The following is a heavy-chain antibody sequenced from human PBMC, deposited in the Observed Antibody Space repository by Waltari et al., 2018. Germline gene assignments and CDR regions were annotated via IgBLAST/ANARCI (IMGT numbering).Heavy chain of an antibody. D-gene: IGHD1-26*01. CDR3: AKSSGSYYEVFDY. Sequence: EVRLVESGGGLVQPGGSLRLSCAASGFAFANYGMSWVRQGPGKGLEWVSRIRGSGGTTDYADSVKGRFTMSKDNSKNTLFLQMNSLRVDDTADYYCAKSSGSYYEVFDYWGRGTLVTVSS. J-gene: IGHJ4*02. CDR1: GFAFANYG. CDR2: IRGSGGTT. V-gene: IGHV3-23*04.